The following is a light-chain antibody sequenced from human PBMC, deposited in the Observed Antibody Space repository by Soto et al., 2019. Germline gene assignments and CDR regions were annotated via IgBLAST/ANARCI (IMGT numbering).Light chain of an antibody. CDR3: QQSYSIPYT. CDR2: AAS. V-gene: IGKV1-39*01. CDR1: QSISSY. Sequence: DIQMTQSPSSLSASVGDRVTITCRASQSISSYLNWYQQKPGTAPKLLISAASSLQSGVPSRFTGSGSATDFTLTISSLQPEDFATYYCQQSYSIPYTFGQGTKLEIK. J-gene: IGKJ2*01.